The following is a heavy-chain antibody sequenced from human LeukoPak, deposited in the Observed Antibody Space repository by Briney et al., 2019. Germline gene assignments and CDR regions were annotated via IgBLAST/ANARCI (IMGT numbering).Heavy chain of an antibody. V-gene: IGHV3-30*02. Sequence: PGGSLRLSCAASGFTFSSYGMHWVRQAPGKGLEWVAFIRYDGSNKYYADSVKGRFTISRDNSKNTLYLQLNSLKTEDTAVYYCTTDPPTLSVVRGAQSYWGQGTLVTVSS. CDR1: GFTFSSYG. CDR2: IRYDGSNK. J-gene: IGHJ4*02. CDR3: TTDPPTLSVVRGAQSY. D-gene: IGHD3-10*01.